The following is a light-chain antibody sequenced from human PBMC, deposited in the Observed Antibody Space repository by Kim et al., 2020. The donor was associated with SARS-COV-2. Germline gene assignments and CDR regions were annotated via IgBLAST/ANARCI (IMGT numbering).Light chain of an antibody. J-gene: IGLJ3*02. CDR3: GAWEGRLNVEV. Sequence: QSVLTQPPSVSAAPGQRITISCFGSDSNIGTNYVAWYQQFPGTTPKLLIYDNDKRPSGIPDRFSGSKSGTSATLAITGLQPGDDADYYCGAWEGRLNVEVFGGGTQLTVL. CDR2: DND. CDR1: DSNIGTNY. V-gene: IGLV1-51*01.